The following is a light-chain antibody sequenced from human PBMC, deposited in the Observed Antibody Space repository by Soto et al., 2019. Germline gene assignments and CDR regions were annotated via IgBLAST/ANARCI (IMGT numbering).Light chain of an antibody. CDR2: SAS. V-gene: IGKV1-39*01. Sequence: DIQMTQSPSSVSASVGDTVTITCRASQDINVYLNWYQQKPGEVPKLLIYSASSLHSGVPSRFTGSGSETDFTLTIRSLQPEDFATYYCQHGYVAPYNFGQGTRLEIK. J-gene: IGKJ5*01. CDR3: QHGYVAPYN. CDR1: QDINVY.